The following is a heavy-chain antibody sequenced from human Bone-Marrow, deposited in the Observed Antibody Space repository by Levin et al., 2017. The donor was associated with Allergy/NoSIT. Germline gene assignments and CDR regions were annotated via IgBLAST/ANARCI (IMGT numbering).Heavy chain of an antibody. CDR2: ITWNSRRI. Sequence: SLKISCTTSGFTFDDYAFHWVRQAPGKGPEWLSGITWNSRRIDYSSSFPCLFTISRDNAKNSLYLQMDSLRSEDTALYFCAKAKSALSSLDGFDLWGQGTMVTVSS. CDR1: GFTFDDYA. D-gene: IGHD6-6*01. J-gene: IGHJ3*01. CDR3: AKAKSALSSLDGFDL. V-gene: IGHV3-9*01.